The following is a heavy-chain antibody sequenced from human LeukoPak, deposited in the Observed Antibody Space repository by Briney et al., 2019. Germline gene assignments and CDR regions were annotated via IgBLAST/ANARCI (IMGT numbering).Heavy chain of an antibody. D-gene: IGHD3-10*01. CDR1: GVSISSGSYY. J-gene: IGHJ4*02. Sequence: SETLSLTCTVSGVSISSGSYYWGWIRQPPGKGLEWIGSVFYSGTTYYNPSLKSRVTISLDMSKNQFSLKLSSVTAADTAVYYCARNSRNYYGSGSNIDYWGQGTLVTVSS. CDR2: VFYSGTT. CDR3: ARNSRNYYGSGSNIDY. V-gene: IGHV4-39*07.